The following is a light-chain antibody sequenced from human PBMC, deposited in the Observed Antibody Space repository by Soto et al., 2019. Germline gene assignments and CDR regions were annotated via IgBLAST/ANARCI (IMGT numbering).Light chain of an antibody. CDR1: QSVSSSY. CDR3: QQYGSSLFT. CDR2: GAS. Sequence: EIVSTQSPGTLSLSPGERATLSCRASQSVSSSYLAWYQQKPGQAPRRLIYGASSRATGIPDRFSGSGSGTDFTLTISRLEPEDFAVYYCQQYGSSLFTFGPGTKVDIK. V-gene: IGKV3-20*01. J-gene: IGKJ3*01.